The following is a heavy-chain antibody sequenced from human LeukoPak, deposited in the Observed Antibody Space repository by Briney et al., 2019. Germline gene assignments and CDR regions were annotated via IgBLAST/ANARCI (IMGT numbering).Heavy chain of an antibody. J-gene: IGHJ6*03. D-gene: IGHD3-3*01. V-gene: IGHV4-34*01. CDR2: INHSGST. Sequence: PSETLSLTCAVYGGSFSGYYWSWIRQPPGKGLEWIGEINHSGSTNYNPSLKSRVTISVDTSKNQFSLKLSSVTAADTAVYYCARGAPLEWLGDYMDVWGKGTTVTVSS. CDR3: ARGAPLEWLGDYMDV. CDR1: GGSFSGYY.